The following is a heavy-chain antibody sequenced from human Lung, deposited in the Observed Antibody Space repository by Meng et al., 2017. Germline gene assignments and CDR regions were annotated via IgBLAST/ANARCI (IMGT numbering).Heavy chain of an antibody. CDR1: GGSFIDYY. CDR3: ARGPTTMAHDFDY. CDR2: INHSGST. V-gene: IGHV4-34*01. D-gene: IGHD4-11*01. J-gene: IGHJ4*02. Sequence: QVQLKQWGGGLFMPSETLSLTCVVSGGSFIDYYWSWIRQPPGKGLEWIGEINHSGSTNYNPSLESRATISVDTSQNNLSLKLSSVTTADSAVYYCARGPTTMAHDFDYWGQGTLVTVSS.